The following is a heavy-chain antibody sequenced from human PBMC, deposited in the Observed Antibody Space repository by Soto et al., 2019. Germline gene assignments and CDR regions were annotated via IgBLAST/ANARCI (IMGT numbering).Heavy chain of an antibody. CDR1: GYTFTSHD. J-gene: IGHJ5*02. CDR3: ASDMSTT. CDR2: MNPNSGHT. D-gene: IGHD2-2*01. V-gene: IGHV1-8*01. Sequence: QVQLVQSGAEVKKPGASVKVSCTASGYTFTSHDINWMRQTTGQGLEWMGWMNPNSGHTNYAQKFQGRVTMTRDTSISTAYMEVTNLRSEDTAIYYCASDMSTTWGQGTLVTVSA.